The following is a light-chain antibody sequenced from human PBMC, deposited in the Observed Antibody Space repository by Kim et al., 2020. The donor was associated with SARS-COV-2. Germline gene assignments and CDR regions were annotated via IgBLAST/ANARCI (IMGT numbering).Light chain of an antibody. CDR1: GSDVSGYSH. CDR2: EVT. V-gene: IGLV2-14*01. CDR3: SSYTSTNTLV. J-gene: IGLJ2*01. Sequence: GQSIAPSCTGSGSDVSGYSHVSWHQQYPGKAPKIMIYEVTKRPSGVSNRFSGSKSGNTASLTISGLQAEDEADYYCSSYTSTNTLVFGGGTQLTVL.